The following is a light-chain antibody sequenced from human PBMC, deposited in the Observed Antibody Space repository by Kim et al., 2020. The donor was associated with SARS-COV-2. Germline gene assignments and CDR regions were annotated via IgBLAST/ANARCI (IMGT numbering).Light chain of an antibody. Sequence: LSPGERATLSCRASQSVSSSYLAWYQQKPGQAPRLLIYGVSSRATGIPDRFSGSGSGTDFTLKISRVEAEDVGIYYCMQATHWPYTFGQGTKLEI. CDR3: MQATHWPYT. CDR1: QSVSSSY. V-gene: IGKV3D-20*02. CDR2: GVS. J-gene: IGKJ2*01.